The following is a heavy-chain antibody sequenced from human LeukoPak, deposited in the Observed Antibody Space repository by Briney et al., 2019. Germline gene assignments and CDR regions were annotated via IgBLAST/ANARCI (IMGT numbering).Heavy chain of an antibody. V-gene: IGHV4-59*01. CDR1: GGSISSYY. CDR2: IYYSGST. Sequence: SETLSLTCTVSGGSISSYYWSWIRQPPGKGLEWIGYIYYSGSTNYNPSLKSRVTISVDTSKNQFSLKLSSVTAADTAVYYCARGTHYYYASGKGWFDPWGQGTLVTVSS. D-gene: IGHD3-10*01. J-gene: IGHJ5*02. CDR3: ARGTHYYYASGKGWFDP.